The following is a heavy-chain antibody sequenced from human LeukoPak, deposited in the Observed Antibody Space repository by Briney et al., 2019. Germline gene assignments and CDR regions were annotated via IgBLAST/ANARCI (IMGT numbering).Heavy chain of an antibody. J-gene: IGHJ4*02. CDR2: ISNDGSKK. CDR1: GFTFSSYG. V-gene: IGHV3-30*18. D-gene: IGHD5-18*01. CDR3: AKDRYSYAFEYSDS. Sequence: GGSLRLSCAASGFTFSSYGMHWVRQAPGKGLDWVAVISNDGSKKYYADSVKGRFTISRGNSKNTLSLQVSSLRTEDTAVYYCAKDRYSYAFEYSDSWGQGTLVTVSS.